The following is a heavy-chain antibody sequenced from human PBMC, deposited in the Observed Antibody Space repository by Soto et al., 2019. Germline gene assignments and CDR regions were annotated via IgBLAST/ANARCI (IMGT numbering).Heavy chain of an antibody. J-gene: IGHJ4*02. CDR3: GELT. Sequence: QITLKESGPTLVKPTQTLTLTCTIPGFSLSTSGVGVGWIRQPPGKALDWLALIYWDGDKRYRPSLKGRLTITKDPSKTQVVLTMTNMYPVETATLWFGELTWGQGTLVTVSS. CDR1: GFSLSTSGVG. CDR2: IYWDGDK. D-gene: IGHD3-10*01. V-gene: IGHV2-5*02.